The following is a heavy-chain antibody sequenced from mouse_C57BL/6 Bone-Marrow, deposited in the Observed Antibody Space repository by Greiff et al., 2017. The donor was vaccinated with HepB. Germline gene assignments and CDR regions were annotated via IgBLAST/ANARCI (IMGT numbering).Heavy chain of an antibody. CDR2: ISSGSSTI. J-gene: IGHJ3*01. Sequence: EVKLVESGGGLVKPGGSLKLSCAASGFTFSDYGMHWVRQAPEKGLEWVAYISSGSSTIYYADTVKGRFTISRDNAKNTLFLQMTSLRSEDTAMYYCARPHYYGSSYVGFAYWGQGTLVTVSA. CDR3: ARPHYYGSSYVGFAY. V-gene: IGHV5-17*01. D-gene: IGHD1-1*01. CDR1: GFTFSDYG.